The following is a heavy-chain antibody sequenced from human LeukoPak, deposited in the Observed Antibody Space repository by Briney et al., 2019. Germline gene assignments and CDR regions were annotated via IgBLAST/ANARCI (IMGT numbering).Heavy chain of an antibody. Sequence: SVKVSCKASGGTFSGYAISWVRQAPGQGLEWMGRIIPIFGIANYAQKFQGRVTITADKSTSTAYMELSSLRSEDTAVYYCARPKNYYYDSSGYSFDYWGQGALVTVSS. CDR3: ARPKNYYYDSSGYSFDY. V-gene: IGHV1-69*04. CDR2: IIPIFGIA. D-gene: IGHD3-22*01. CDR1: GGTFSGYA. J-gene: IGHJ4*02.